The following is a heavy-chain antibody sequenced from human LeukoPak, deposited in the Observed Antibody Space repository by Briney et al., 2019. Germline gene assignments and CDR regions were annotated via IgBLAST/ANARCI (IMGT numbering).Heavy chain of an antibody. J-gene: IGHJ3*02. CDR3: ARHGQEGDPFGSGIYNAYDS. D-gene: IGHD3-10*01. Sequence: PSETLSPPCTVFGGSISTDYWTWIRQPPGKRLEWIGYISYSGSTNYNPSLKSRVTISADTSKNQFSLKLRSVTAADTALYYCARHGQEGDPFGSGIYNAYDSWGHGTLATVSS. CDR2: ISYSGST. V-gene: IGHV4-59*08. CDR1: GGSISTDY.